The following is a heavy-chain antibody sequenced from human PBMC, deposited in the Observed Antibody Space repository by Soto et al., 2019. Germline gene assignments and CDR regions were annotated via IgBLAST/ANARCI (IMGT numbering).Heavy chain of an antibody. CDR3: GRDRKFDFWRKALDA. CDR1: GYTFTTND. J-gene: IGHJ6*02. V-gene: IGHV1-8*02. D-gene: IGHD3-3*01. CDR2: MDPNSGVA. Sequence: ASVKVSCKAFGYTFTTNDINWVRQAPGQGLEWLGWMDPNSGVAGYAQKFQGRVIMTRDTSTSTAHMELSGLTSEDTAVYYCGRDRKFDFWRKALDAWAQGTTVTVSS.